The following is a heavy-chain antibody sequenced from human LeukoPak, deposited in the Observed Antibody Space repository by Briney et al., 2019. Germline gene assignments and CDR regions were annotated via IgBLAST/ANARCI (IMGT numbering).Heavy chain of an antibody. CDR2: ITGSGSHI. CDR1: GFTFCSYE. CDR3: ARRHYDFLTGYRDFDY. Sequence: GGSLRLSCAASGFTFCSYEMNWVRQAPGKGLEWVSYITGSGSHIYYADSVKGRFTISRDNAKNSLYLQMNSLRAEDTAVYYCARRHYDFLTGYRDFDYWGQGTLVTVSS. J-gene: IGHJ4*02. D-gene: IGHD3-9*01. V-gene: IGHV3-48*03.